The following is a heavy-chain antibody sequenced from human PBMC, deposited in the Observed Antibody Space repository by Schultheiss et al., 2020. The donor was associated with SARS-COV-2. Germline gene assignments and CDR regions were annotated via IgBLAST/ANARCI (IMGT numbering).Heavy chain of an antibody. Sequence: GESLKISCKGSGYSFTSYWIGWVRQMPGKGLEWMGIIYPGDSDTRYSPSFQGQVTISADKSISTAYLQWSSLKASDTAMYYCARRRYCSGGSCYSAPEDAFDIWGQGTMVTVS. CDR2: IYPGDSDT. J-gene: IGHJ3*02. D-gene: IGHD2-15*01. CDR3: ARRRYCSGGSCYSAPEDAFDI. V-gene: IGHV5-51*01. CDR1: GYSFTSYW.